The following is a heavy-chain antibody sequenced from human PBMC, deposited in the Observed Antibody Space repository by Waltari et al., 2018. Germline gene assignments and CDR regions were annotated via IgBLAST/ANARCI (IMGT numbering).Heavy chain of an antibody. J-gene: IGHJ2*01. D-gene: IGHD6-13*01. CDR3: ARGHSSPRRGYFDL. CDR1: GGSFSGYY. V-gene: IGHV4-34*01. CDR2: INHSGST. Sequence: QVQLQQWGAGLLKPSETLSLTCAVYGGSFSGYYWSWIRQPPGKGLEWIGEINHSGSTNYNPSLKSRVTISVDTSKNQFSLKLSSVTDADTAVYYCARGHSSPRRGYFDLWGRGTLVTVSS.